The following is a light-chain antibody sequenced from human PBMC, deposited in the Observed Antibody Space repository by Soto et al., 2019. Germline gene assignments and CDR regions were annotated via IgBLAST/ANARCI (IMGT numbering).Light chain of an antibody. CDR3: QKYETSPYT. Sequence: ESVLTQSPGTLSLSPGERATLSCRASQTVIKNYLAWYQQKPGQAPRLLIYGASNRATGIPDRFSGGGSGTDFTLTISRLEAEDSALYYCQKYETSPYTFGQGTNLEIK. V-gene: IGKV3-20*01. CDR1: QTVIKNY. J-gene: IGKJ2*01. CDR2: GAS.